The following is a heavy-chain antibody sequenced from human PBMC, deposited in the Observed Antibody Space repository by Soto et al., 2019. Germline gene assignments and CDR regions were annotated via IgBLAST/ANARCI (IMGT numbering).Heavy chain of an antibody. CDR3: AREYDIVLMVYALDY. D-gene: IGHD2-8*01. CDR2: ISYDGSNK. Sequence: QVQLVESGGGVVQPGRSLRLSCAASGFTFSSYAMHWVRQAPGKGLEWVAVISYDGSNKYYADSVKGRFTISRDNSKNTLYLQMNSPRAEDTAVYYCAREYDIVLMVYALDYWGQGTLVTVSS. V-gene: IGHV3-30-3*01. CDR1: GFTFSSYA. J-gene: IGHJ4*02.